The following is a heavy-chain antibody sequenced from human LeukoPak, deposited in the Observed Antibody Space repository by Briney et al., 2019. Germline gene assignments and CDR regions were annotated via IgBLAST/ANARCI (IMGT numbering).Heavy chain of an antibody. CDR2: IKQDGSDK. CDR1: GFTFSSYS. V-gene: IGHV3-7*01. CDR3: ATGRVRSNS. D-gene: IGHD5-24*01. Sequence: GGSLRLSCAASGFTFSSYSMNWVRQAPGKGLEWVANIKQDGSDKYYVDSVKGRLTISRDNAKNSVYLQMNSLRAEDTAVYYCATGRVRSNSWGQGTLVTVSS. J-gene: IGHJ4*02.